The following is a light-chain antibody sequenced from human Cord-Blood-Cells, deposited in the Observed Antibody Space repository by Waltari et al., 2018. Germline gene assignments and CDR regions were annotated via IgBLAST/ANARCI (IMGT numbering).Light chain of an antibody. Sequence: ELVLTQSPGTLSLSPGERATLSCRASQSVSSSYLAWYQQKPGQAPRLLIYGASSRATGIPDRFSGSGSGTDFTLTISRLAPEDFAVYYCQQYGSSPWTFGQATKVEIK. CDR1: QSVSSSY. CDR2: GAS. J-gene: IGKJ1*01. V-gene: IGKV3-20*01. CDR3: QQYGSSPWT.